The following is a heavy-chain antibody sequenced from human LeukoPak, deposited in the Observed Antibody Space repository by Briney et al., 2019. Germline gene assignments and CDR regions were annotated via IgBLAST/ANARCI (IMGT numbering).Heavy chain of an antibody. J-gene: IGHJ3*02. V-gene: IGHV4-34*01. D-gene: IGHD6-19*01. CDR3: ASGGYSSGLGAFDI. CDR2: INHSGST. Sequence: SETLSLTCAVYGGSFSGYYWSWIRQPPGKGLEWIGEINHSGSTNYNPSLKSRVTISVGTSKNQFSLKLSSVTAADTAVYYCASGGYSSGLGAFDIWGQGTMVTVSS. CDR1: GGSFSGYY.